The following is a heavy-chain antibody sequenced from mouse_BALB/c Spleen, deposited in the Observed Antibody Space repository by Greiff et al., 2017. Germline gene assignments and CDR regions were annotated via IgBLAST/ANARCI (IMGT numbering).Heavy chain of an antibody. CDR2: ISSGSSTI. J-gene: IGHJ4*01. CDR3: ARTVVAYYYAMDY. V-gene: IGHV5-17*02. D-gene: IGHD1-1*01. Sequence: EVMLVESGGGLVQPGGSRKLSCAASGFTFSSFGMHWVRQAPEKGLEWVAYISSGSSTIYYADTVKGRFTISRDNPKNTLFLQMTSLRSEDTAMYYCARTVVAYYYAMDYWGQGTSVTVSS. CDR1: GFTFSSFG.